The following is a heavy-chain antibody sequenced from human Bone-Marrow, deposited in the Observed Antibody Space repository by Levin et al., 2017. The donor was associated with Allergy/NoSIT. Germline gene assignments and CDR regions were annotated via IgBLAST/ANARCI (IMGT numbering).Heavy chain of an antibody. CDR1: GYTFTDYP. Sequence: ASVKVPCKASGYTFTDYPITWVRQAPGQGLEWLGWISPFNGNTDYAQKVQGRVTMTMDTSTSTAYMELRSLKSDDTAVYYCARDPLGPVMGFGGNNYYYGMDVWGQGTTVTVSS. J-gene: IGHJ6*02. V-gene: IGHV1-18*01. CDR2: ISPFNGNT. CDR3: ARDPLGPVMGFGGNNYYYGMDV. D-gene: IGHD3/OR15-3a*01.